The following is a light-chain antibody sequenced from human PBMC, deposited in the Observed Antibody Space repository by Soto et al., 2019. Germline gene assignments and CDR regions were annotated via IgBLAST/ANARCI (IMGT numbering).Light chain of an antibody. CDR3: QQYHSYSLT. CDR1: QSISSW. CDR2: KAS. V-gene: IGKV1-5*03. Sequence: DIQMTQSPSTLSASVGDKVTIPCRASQSISSWLAWYQQKPGKAPKLLIYKASSLEGGVPSRFSGSGSGTDFTLTISSLQPDDFATYYCQQYHSYSLTFGGGTKVDI. J-gene: IGKJ4*01.